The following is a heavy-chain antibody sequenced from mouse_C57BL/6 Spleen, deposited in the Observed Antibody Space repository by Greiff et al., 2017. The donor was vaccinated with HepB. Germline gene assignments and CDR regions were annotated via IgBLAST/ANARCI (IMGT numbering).Heavy chain of an antibody. CDR1: GYTFTEYT. V-gene: IGHV1-62-2*01. CDR3: ARHYYYGSSYGGFFDY. J-gene: IGHJ2*01. D-gene: IGHD1-1*01. Sequence: VQRVESGAELVKPGASVKLSCKASGYTFTEYTIHWVKQRSGQGLEWIGWFYPGSGSIKYNEKFKDKATLTADKSSSTVYMELSRLTSEDSAVYFCARHYYYGSSYGGFFDYWGQGTTLTVSS. CDR2: FYPGSGSI.